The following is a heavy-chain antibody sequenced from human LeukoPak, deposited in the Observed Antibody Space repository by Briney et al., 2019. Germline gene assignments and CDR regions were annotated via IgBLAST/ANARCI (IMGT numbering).Heavy chain of an antibody. CDR1: GGSISSGGYY. D-gene: IGHD2-21*01. J-gene: IGHJ3*02. CDR2: IYHSGST. Sequence: SETLSLTCTVSGGSISSGGYYWSWIRQPPGKGLEWIGYIYHSGSTYYNPSLKSPVTISVDRSKNQCSLKLSSVTAADTAVYYCARVEPILAFDIWGQGTMVTVSS. CDR3: ARVEPILAFDI. V-gene: IGHV4-30-2*01.